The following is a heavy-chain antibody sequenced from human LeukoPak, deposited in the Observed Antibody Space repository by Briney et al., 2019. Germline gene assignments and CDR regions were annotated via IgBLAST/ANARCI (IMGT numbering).Heavy chain of an antibody. J-gene: IGHJ4*02. CDR3: ARVLVVVPAAMGFDY. CDR1: GGSISSSSYY. V-gene: IGHV4-39*07. CDR2: INHSGST. D-gene: IGHD2-2*01. Sequence: SETLSLTCTVSGGSISSSSYYWGWIRQPPGKGLEWIGEINHSGSTNYNPSLKSRVTISVDTSKNQFSLKLSSVTAADTAVYYCARVLVVVPAAMGFDYWGQGTLVPVSS.